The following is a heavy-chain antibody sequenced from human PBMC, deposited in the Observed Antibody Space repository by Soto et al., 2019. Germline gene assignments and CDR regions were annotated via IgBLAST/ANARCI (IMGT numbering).Heavy chain of an antibody. Sequence: EVQLLESGGGLEQPGGSLRLSCVASGFTISSYAMSWVRQAPGKGLEWVSAISGSGGSTYYADSVKGRFTISRDSSKHTLYLQMSSLSAEDTAIYYFVTDYSRVWTLYWCQGTLVTVSS. CDR1: GFTISSYA. V-gene: IGHV3-23*01. J-gene: IGHJ4*02. CDR3: VTDYSRVWTLY. CDR2: ISGSGGST. D-gene: IGHD1-1*01.